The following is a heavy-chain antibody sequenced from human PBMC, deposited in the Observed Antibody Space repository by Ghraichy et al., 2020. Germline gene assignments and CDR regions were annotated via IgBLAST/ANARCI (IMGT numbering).Heavy chain of an antibody. J-gene: IGHJ4*02. D-gene: IGHD3-22*01. CDR2: IRSSSSYT. Sequence: GGSLRLSCAVSGFIFSDYYMSWIRQAPGKGLEWVSNIRSSSSYTNYADSVKGRFTISRDNAKNSLYLQMNSLRAEDTSVYYCARVYYDSSGYYIFDYWGQGTLVTVSS. CDR1: GFIFSDYY. V-gene: IGHV3-11*06. CDR3: ARVYYDSSGYYIFDY.